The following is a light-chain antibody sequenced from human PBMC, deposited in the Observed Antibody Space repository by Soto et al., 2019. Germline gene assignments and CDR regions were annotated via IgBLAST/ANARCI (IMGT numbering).Light chain of an antibody. CDR1: SSDVGGYNY. CDR3: RSYTSSSTLDVV. J-gene: IGLJ2*01. Sequence: QSVLTQPASVSGSPGQSITISCTGTSSDVGGYNYVSWYQQHPGKAPKLMIYDVSNRPSGVSNRFSGSKSGNTASLTISGLPAEDEADYFRRSYTSSSTLDVVFGGGTKLTVL. V-gene: IGLV2-14*01. CDR2: DVS.